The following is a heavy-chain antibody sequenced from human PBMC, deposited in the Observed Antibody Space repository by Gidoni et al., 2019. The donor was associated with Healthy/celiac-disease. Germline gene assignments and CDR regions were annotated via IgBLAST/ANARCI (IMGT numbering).Heavy chain of an antibody. V-gene: IGHV3-23*01. D-gene: IGHD3-10*01. J-gene: IGHJ6*03. Sequence: EVQLLESGGGLVQPGGSLRLSCAASGFPFSSYAMSWVRQAPGKGLEWVSAISGSGGSTYYADSVKGRFTISRDNSKNTLYLQMNSLRAEDTAVYYCAKDGRGMYYYYYMDVWGKGTTVTVSS. CDR1: GFPFSSYA. CDR2: ISGSGGST. CDR3: AKDGRGMYYYYYMDV.